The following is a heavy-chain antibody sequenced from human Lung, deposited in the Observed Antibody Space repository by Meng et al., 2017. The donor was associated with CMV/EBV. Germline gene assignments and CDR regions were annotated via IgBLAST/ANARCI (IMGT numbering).Heavy chain of an antibody. D-gene: IGHD3-16*01. CDR1: GFTFDNYG. CDR2: IRHDGTNK. V-gene: IGHV3-30*02. Sequence: SCAASGFTFDNYGMHWVRQTPGKGLEWVAFIRHDGTNKYYGDSVKGRFTISRDNSKNTVFLQMNSLRPEETAVYYCAKDLLLFGGANAYFDYWGQAXLVTVSS. J-gene: IGHJ4*02. CDR3: AKDLLLFGGANAYFDY.